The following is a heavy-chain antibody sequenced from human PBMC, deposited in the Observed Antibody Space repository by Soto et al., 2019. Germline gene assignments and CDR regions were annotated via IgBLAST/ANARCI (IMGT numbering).Heavy chain of an antibody. CDR1: GFTFTRYS. D-gene: IGHD5-18*01. V-gene: IGHV3-21*04. CDR3: AGDTAMAYYFDY. CDR2: ISSTTNYI. J-gene: IGHJ4*02. Sequence: GGSLRLSCAASGFTFTRYSMNWVRQAPGKGLEWVSSISSTTNYIYYADSMKGRFTVSRDNAKNSVYLDMNSLSAEDTAVYYCAGDTAMAYYFDYWGQGTLVTVSS.